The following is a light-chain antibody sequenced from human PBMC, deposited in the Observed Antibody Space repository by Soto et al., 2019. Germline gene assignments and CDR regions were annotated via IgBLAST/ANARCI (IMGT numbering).Light chain of an antibody. CDR2: SNH. Sequence: QSALAQQPSASGTPGQRVTISCSGSSSNIGSNTVHWYHQLPGTAPKLLIYSNHPRPSGAPARFPGSKSGTSASLAISVLQSEDEADYYCAACDDSLNGYVFGTGTKVTVL. J-gene: IGLJ1*01. CDR3: AACDDSLNGYV. CDR1: SSNIGSNT. V-gene: IGLV1-44*01.